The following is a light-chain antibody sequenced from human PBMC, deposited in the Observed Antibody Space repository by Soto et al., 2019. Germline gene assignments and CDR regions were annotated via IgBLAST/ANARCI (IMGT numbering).Light chain of an antibody. CDR2: DVS. CDR1: SSDVGGYDY. V-gene: IGLV2-11*01. J-gene: IGLJ1*01. Sequence: QSALTQPRSVSGSPGHSVTISCTGTSSDVGGYDYGSWYQQHPGKAPKLMIFDVSKRPSGVPDRFSGSKSGNTASLTISGLQAEDEADYYCCSFAGSYRYVFGTGTKLTVL. CDR3: CSFAGSYRYV.